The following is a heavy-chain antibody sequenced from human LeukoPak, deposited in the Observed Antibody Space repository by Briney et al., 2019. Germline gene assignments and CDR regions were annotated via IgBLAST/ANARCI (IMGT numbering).Heavy chain of an antibody. CDR3: ASHLLPGYFQH. D-gene: IGHD3-22*01. J-gene: IGHJ1*01. Sequence: SETLSLTCTVSGGSISSYYWSWIRQRPGKGLEWIGYIYYSGSTNYNPSLKSRIIISVDTSKNPFSLKLSSVTAADTAVYYCASHLLPGYFQHWGQGTLGTVSS. CDR1: GGSISSYY. CDR2: IYYSGST. V-gene: IGHV4-59*01.